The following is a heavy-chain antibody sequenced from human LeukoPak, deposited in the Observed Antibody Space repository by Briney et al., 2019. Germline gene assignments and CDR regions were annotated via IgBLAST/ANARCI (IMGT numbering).Heavy chain of an antibody. V-gene: IGHV3-11*04. CDR2: ISSSGSTI. J-gene: IGHJ4*02. CDR1: GFTFSDYY. D-gene: IGHD2-21*02. Sequence: GGSLRLSCAASGFTFSDYYMSWIRQAPGKGLEWVSYISSSGSTIYYADSVKGRFTISRDNAKNSLYLQMNSLRAEDTAVYYCARDQPYDCGGDCYSGGPFDYWGQGTLVTVSS. CDR3: ARDQPYDCGGDCYSGGPFDY.